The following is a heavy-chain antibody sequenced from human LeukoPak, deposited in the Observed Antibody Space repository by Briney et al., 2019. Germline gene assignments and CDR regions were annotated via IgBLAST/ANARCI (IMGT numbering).Heavy chain of an antibody. J-gene: IGHJ4*02. V-gene: IGHV4-39*07. Sequence: SETLSLTCTVSGGSINNNNDYWGWIRQPPGKGLEWIGEINHSGSTNYNPSLKSRVTISVDTSKNQFSLKLSSVTAADTAVYYCARGGGIVVVPAAPFDYWGQGTLVTVSS. D-gene: IGHD2-2*01. CDR3: ARGGGIVVVPAAPFDY. CDR2: INHSGST. CDR1: GGSINNNNDY.